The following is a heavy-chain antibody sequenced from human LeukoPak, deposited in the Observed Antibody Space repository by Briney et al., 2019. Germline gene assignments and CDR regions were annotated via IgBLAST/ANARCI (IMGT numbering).Heavy chain of an antibody. CDR3: AKGLLRYSGYLGY. CDR2: IGAAGSTI. V-gene: IGHV3-23*01. D-gene: IGHD1-26*01. Sequence: PGGSLRLSCAASGFTFSSYSMNWVRQAPGKGLEWVSYIGAAGSTIYYADSVKGRFTISRDNSKNTLYLQMNSLRAEDTAVYYCAKGLLRYSGYLGYWGQGTLVTVSS. CDR1: GFTFSSYS. J-gene: IGHJ4*02.